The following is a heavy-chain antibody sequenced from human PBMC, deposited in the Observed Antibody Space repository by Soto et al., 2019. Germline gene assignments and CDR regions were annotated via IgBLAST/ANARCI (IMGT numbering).Heavy chain of an antibody. D-gene: IGHD3-22*01. Sequence: QVQLVQSGAEVKKPGSSVKVSCKASGGTFSSYAFSWVRQAPGQGLEWMGGIIPVFGATNYAQTFQGRVTITADASTSTXYMELSXLXXEXTAVXXXAGSPEWSYALSQLVITTFAFYWGQGTLVTVS. J-gene: IGHJ4*02. V-gene: IGHV1-69*01. CDR3: AGSPEWSYALSQLVITTFAFY. CDR1: GGTFSSYA. CDR2: IIPVFGAT.